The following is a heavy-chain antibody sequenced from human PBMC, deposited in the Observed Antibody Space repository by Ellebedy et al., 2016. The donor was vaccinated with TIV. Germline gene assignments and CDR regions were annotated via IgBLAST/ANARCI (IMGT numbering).Heavy chain of an antibody. CDR3: AKELFTGVVVAGAFDS. V-gene: IGHV3-66*01. Sequence: GESLKISCAASGFTVSNNYMTWVRQAPGKGLEWVSVIYHGASTSYAASVKGRFSISRDTSKNTLYLQMNSLRADDTGVYYCAKELFTGVVVAGAFDSWGQGAQVAVSS. CDR2: IYHGAST. D-gene: IGHD6-19*01. CDR1: GFTVSNNY. J-gene: IGHJ4*02.